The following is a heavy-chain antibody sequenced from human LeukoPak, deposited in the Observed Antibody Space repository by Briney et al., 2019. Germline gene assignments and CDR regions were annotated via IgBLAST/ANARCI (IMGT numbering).Heavy chain of an antibody. V-gene: IGHV1-2*02. J-gene: IGHJ4*02. CDR2: INPNSGGT. D-gene: IGHD6-19*01. CDR1: GYTFTGYY. Sequence: ASVKVSCKASGYTFTGYYMHWVRQAPGQGLEWMGWINPNSGGTNYAQKFQGRVTMTRDTSISTAYMELSRLRSDDTAEYYCASEEGPYSSGWSYFDYWGQGTLVTVSS. CDR3: ASEEGPYSSGWSYFDY.